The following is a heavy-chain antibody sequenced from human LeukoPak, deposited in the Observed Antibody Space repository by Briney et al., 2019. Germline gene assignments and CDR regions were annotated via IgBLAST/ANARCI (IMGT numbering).Heavy chain of an antibody. Sequence: SQTLSLTCAISGDSVSSNSAAWNWIRQSPSRGLEWLGRTYYRSKWHNDYAVSVKSRIAIIPDTSKNQFSLQLNSVTPEDTAVYYCARDFGGYSYGDFDYWGQGTLVTVSS. D-gene: IGHD5-18*01. CDR3: ARDFGGYSYGDFDY. V-gene: IGHV6-1*01. J-gene: IGHJ4*02. CDR1: GDSVSSNSAA. CDR2: TYYRSKWHN.